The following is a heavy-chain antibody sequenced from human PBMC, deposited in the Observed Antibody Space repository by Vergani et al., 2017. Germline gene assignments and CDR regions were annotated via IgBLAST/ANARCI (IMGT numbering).Heavy chain of an antibody. D-gene: IGHD3-9*01. CDR1: GAYVGSGGYY. V-gene: IGHV4-31*03. J-gene: IGHJ4*02. CDR3: ARRSGIVYDIFSGTQYFFDF. Sequence: QVQLQESGPGLVKASKTLSLTCSVSGAYVGSGGYYWSWVRQRPGMGLDWIGYIYYSGTTYYNPSLESRLTISLDTSENHLSLKLTSVTAADTAVYYCARRSGIVYDIFSGTQYFFDFWGQGTLVTVSS. CDR2: IYYSGTT.